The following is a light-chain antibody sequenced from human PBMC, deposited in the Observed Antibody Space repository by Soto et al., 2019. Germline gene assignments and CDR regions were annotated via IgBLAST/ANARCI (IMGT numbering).Light chain of an antibody. CDR1: QIISSW. Sequence: DIQMTQSPSTLSASVGDRVTITCRASQIISSWLAWYQQKPGKAPKLLIYDASSLESGVPSRFSGSGSGTEFTLTISSLQPEDFATYYCQQYNSYSWTFGQGTKVEIK. CDR3: QQYNSYSWT. J-gene: IGKJ1*01. CDR2: DAS. V-gene: IGKV1-5*01.